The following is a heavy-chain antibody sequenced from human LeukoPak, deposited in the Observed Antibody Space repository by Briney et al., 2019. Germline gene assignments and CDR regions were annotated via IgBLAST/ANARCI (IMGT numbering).Heavy chain of an antibody. Sequence: ASVKLSCKASGYTFTGYFMNWVRLAPGQGLEWMGWINPNSGGRNYAQTFQGRVTMTRDTAISTAYLELSRLRSNDTAVYYCSRDSSGCVYVDYFYYYMGVWGKGTTVTLSS. CDR3: SRDSSGCVYVDYFYYYMGV. CDR1: GYTFTGYF. J-gene: IGHJ6*03. D-gene: IGHD5/OR15-5a*01. V-gene: IGHV1-2*02. CDR2: INPNSGGR.